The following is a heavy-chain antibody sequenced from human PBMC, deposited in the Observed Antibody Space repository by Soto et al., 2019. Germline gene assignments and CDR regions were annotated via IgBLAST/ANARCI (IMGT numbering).Heavy chain of an antibody. Sequence: QVQLQESGPRLVKPSETLSLTCTVSGGSISHFYWSWIRQSPGKGLEWLGYIYDSGSTSYNPSLMSRVTMSMDTSKTQFSLNLSSVTAADTAVYFCAASYY. CDR1: GGSISHFY. J-gene: IGHJ6*01. CDR2: IYDSGST. CDR3: AASYY. V-gene: IGHV4-59*01.